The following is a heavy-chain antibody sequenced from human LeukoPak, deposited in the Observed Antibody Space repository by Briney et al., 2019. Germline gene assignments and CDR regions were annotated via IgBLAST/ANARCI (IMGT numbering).Heavy chain of an antibody. CDR1: GFTFTSHV. Sequence: PGGSLRLSCAASGFTFTSHVMSWVRQTPGKEVEWVSAIDGSGHTTYYADSVRGRFIISRDNSKKMLYLQMNSLRAEDTATYYCARESIRSGSLKWFDPWGQGTLVTVSS. CDR3: ARESIRSGSLKWFDP. D-gene: IGHD3-3*01. V-gene: IGHV3-23*01. CDR2: IDGSGHTT. J-gene: IGHJ5*02.